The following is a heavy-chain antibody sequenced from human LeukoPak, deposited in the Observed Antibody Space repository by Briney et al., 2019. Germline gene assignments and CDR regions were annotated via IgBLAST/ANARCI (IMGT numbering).Heavy chain of an antibody. Sequence: PPETLSLTCNVLGGSIRSSNYYWGWIRQPPGKGLEWIGSIYYSGSTYYSPSLKGRGTMSVDTSNNQFSLKLTSATATDTAVYYCVRLFYYDSRGPPSWGQGTLVTVSS. CDR3: VRLFYYDSRGPPS. D-gene: IGHD3-22*01. CDR1: GGSIRSSNYY. V-gene: IGHV4-39*01. J-gene: IGHJ5*02. CDR2: IYYSGST.